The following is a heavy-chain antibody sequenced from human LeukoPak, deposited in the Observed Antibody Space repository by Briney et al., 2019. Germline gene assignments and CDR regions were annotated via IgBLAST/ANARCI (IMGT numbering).Heavy chain of an antibody. CDR1: GFTVSSHY. CDR3: ARGTDFWSGYVQI. Sequence: GGSLRLSCAASGFTVSSHYMSWVRHAPGKVLEGVSLLCGGITYYADSVQGRFTISRDNSKNTLYLQMNSLRGEDTAVYYCARGTDFWSGYVQIWGQGTMVTVSS. J-gene: IGHJ3*02. CDR2: LCGGIT. D-gene: IGHD3-3*01. V-gene: IGHV3-53*01.